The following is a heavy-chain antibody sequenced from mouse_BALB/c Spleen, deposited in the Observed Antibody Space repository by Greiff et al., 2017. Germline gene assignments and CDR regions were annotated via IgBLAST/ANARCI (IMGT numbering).Heavy chain of an antibody. V-gene: IGHV1-69*02. CDR2: IYPSDSYT. D-gene: IGHD1-1*01. J-gene: IGHJ3*01. CDR1: GYTFTSYW. CDR3: TRDGSSYGGFAY. Sequence: VQLQQPGAELVRPGASVKLSCKASGYTFTSYWINWVKQRPGQGLEWIGNIYPSDSYTNYNQKFKDKATLTVDKSSSTAYMQLSSPTSEDSAVYYCTRDGSSYGGFAYWGQGTLVTVSA.